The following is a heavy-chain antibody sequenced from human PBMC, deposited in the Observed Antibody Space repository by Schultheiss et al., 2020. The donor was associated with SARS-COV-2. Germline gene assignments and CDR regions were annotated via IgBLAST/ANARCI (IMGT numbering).Heavy chain of an antibody. CDR2: INPNSGGT. CDR1: GYTFTSYY. D-gene: IGHD5-18*01. J-gene: IGHJ6*02. Sequence: ASVKVSCKASGYTFTSYYMHWVRQAPGQGLEWMGIINPNSGGTNYAQKFQGWVTMTRDTSISTAYMELSRLRSDDTAVYYCARDQKIQGGYSYGKGGMDVWGQGTTVTVSS. CDR3: ARDQKIQGGYSYGKGGMDV. V-gene: IGHV1-2*04.